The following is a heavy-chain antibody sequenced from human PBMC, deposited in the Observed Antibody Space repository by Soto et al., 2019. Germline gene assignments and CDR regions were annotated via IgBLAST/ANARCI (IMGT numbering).Heavy chain of an antibody. V-gene: IGHV3-11*01. CDR3: ARVSPPPDY. Sequence: GSLRLSCAASGFTFSDYYMSWIRQAPGKGLGWVSYISTSGSTINYADSVKGRFTISRNNAKNSLYLQMNSLRAEDTAVYYCARVSPPPDYWGQGTLVTVSS. J-gene: IGHJ4*02. CDR1: GFTFSDYY. CDR2: ISTSGSTI.